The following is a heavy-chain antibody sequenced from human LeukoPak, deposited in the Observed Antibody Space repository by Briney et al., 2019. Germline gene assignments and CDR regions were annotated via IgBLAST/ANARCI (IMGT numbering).Heavy chain of an antibody. CDR1: GGSISSSSYY. Sequence: SETLSLTCTVSGGSISSSSYYWGWIRQPPGKGLEWIGSIYYSGSTYYNPSLKSRVTISVDTSKNQFSLKLSSVTAADTAVYYCARSLYYDYSSRHAFDIWGQGTMVTVSS. CDR2: IYYSGST. CDR3: ARSLYYDYSSRHAFDI. D-gene: IGHD4-11*01. V-gene: IGHV4-39*07. J-gene: IGHJ3*02.